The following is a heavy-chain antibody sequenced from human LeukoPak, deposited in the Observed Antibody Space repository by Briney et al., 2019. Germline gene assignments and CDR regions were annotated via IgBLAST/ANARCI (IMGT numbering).Heavy chain of an antibody. D-gene: IGHD3-16*02. J-gene: IGHJ4*02. CDR2: IKEDGSEQ. Sequence: GGSLRLSCAASGFTFSRHWMTWVRQAPGKGLEWVANIKEDGSEQYYVDSIKGRFTISRDNAKNSLYLQMSSLRAEGTAIYYCVRETVSVITDFDYWGQGTLVTVSS. CDR1: GFTFSRHW. CDR3: VRETVSVITDFDY. V-gene: IGHV3-7*01.